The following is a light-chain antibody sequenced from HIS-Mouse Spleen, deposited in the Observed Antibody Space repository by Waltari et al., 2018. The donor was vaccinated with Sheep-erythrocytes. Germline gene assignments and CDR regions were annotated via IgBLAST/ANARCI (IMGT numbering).Light chain of an antibody. J-gene: IGKJ2*01. CDR3: QQRSNWYT. CDR2: DAS. Sequence: EIVLTQSPATLSLSPGERATLSCRASQSVSSYLTWYQQKPGQAPRLLIYDASNGATGIPARFSGGGSRTDFTLTISSLEPEDLAVYYCQQRSNWYTFGQGTKLEIK. CDR1: QSVSSY. V-gene: IGKV3-11*01.